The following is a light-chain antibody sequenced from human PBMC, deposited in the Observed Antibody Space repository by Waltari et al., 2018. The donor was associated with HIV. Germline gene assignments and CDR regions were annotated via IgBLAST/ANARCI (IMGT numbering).Light chain of an antibody. J-gene: IGKJ3*01. V-gene: IGKV3-20*01. Sequence: TLSCRASQSVRSNYLAWYQQKPGQAPRLLIYGASTRATGIPDRFGGSGSGTDFTLTISRLEPEDFAVYYCQQYTNSAFTFGPGTKVDIK. CDR2: GAS. CDR3: QQYTNSAFT. CDR1: QSVRSNY.